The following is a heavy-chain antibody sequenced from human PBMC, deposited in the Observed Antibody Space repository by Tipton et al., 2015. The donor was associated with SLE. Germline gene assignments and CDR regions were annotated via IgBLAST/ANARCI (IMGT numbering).Heavy chain of an antibody. CDR2: ISGSGGNT. J-gene: IGHJ3*02. CDR3: AKSLMSARYPLDI. V-gene: IGHV3-23*01. D-gene: IGHD3-16*02. CDR1: GFTFSSYA. Sequence: SLRLSCAASGFTFSSYAMTWVRQAPGKGLEWVSAISGSGGNTYYADSVKGRFTISRDNSKNTLYLQMNSLRAEDTAVFYCAKSLMSARYPLDIWGQGTMITVSS.